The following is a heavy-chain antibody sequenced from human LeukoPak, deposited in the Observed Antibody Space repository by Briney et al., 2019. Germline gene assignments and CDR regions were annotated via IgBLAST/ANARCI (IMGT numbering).Heavy chain of an antibody. Sequence: GASVKVSCKASGYTFTGYYMHWVRQAPGQGLEWMGWINPNSGGTNYAQKFQERVTITRDMSTSTAYMELSSLRSEDTAVYYCAAERGQDYWGQGTLVTVSS. J-gene: IGHJ4*02. CDR1: GYTFTGYY. CDR2: INPNSGGT. V-gene: IGHV1-2*02. CDR3: AAERGQDY.